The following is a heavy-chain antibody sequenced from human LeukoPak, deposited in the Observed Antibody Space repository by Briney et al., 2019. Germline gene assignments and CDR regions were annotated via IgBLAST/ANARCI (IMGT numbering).Heavy chain of an antibody. J-gene: IGHJ5*02. V-gene: IGHV4-4*07. CDR2: VYTSGNT. CDR3: ARTNGRPGSYGNWFDP. D-gene: IGHD3-10*01. Sequence: PSETLSLTCTVSGGSINTYHWSWIRQPAGKGLEWVGRVYTSGNTNYNPSLKSRVTISVDTSKNQFSLKLSSVTAADTAVYYCARTNGRPGSYGNWFDPWGQGTLVTVSS. CDR1: GGSINTYH.